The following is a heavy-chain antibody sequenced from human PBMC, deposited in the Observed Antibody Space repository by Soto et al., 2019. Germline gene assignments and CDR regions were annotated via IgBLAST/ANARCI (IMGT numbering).Heavy chain of an antibody. Sequence: QVQLVQSGAEVKKPGSSVKVSCKASGGTFNSYALSWVRQASGQGLEWMGGIIPIFGTANYAQKFQGRVTITADKSTSTAYMELSSLRSEDTAVYYCASYDSSGYYSDAFDIWGQGTMVTVSS. CDR2: IIPIFGTA. CDR1: GGTFNSYA. V-gene: IGHV1-69*06. J-gene: IGHJ3*02. D-gene: IGHD3-22*01. CDR3: ASYDSSGYYSDAFDI.